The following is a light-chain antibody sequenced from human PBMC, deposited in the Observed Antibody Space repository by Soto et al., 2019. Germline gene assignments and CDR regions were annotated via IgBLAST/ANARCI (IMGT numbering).Light chain of an antibody. CDR1: QSISPW. CDR2: KAF. Sequence: DIQMTQSPSTLSASVGDRVTITCRASQSISPWLAWYQQKPGKAPKLLIYKAFSLENGVPSRFSGSGSGTEFTLTISSLQPDDFATYYCQHYKTYSRTFGQGTKVEIK. V-gene: IGKV1-5*03. J-gene: IGKJ1*01. CDR3: QHYKTYSRT.